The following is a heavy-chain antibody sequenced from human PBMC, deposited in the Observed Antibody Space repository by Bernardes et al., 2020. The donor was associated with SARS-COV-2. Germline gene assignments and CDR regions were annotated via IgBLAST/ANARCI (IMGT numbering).Heavy chain of an antibody. CDR1: GFTFSSYD. CDR3: ARDSLGNWYFDL. Sequence: GGSLRLSCAASGFTFSSYDMHWVRQATGKGLECVSAIGTAGDTYYPGSVKGRFTISRENAKNSLYLQMNSLRAGDTAVYYCARDSLGNWYFDLWGRGTLVTVSS. J-gene: IGHJ2*01. CDR2: IGTAGDT. V-gene: IGHV3-13*01.